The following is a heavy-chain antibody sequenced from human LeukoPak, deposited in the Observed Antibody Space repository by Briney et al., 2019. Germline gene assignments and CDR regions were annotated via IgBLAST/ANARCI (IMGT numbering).Heavy chain of an antibody. CDR3: ARRDYALDY. J-gene: IGHJ4*02. D-gene: IGHD4-17*01. Sequence: SETLSLTCTVSGGSVSSGSYHWSWIRQPPGKGLEYIGYIYYSGSTNYNPSLKSRVTISLDTSKNQFSLNLRSVTAADAAVYYCARRDYALDYWGQGTLVTVSS. CDR1: GGSVSSGSYH. CDR2: IYYSGST. V-gene: IGHV4-61*01.